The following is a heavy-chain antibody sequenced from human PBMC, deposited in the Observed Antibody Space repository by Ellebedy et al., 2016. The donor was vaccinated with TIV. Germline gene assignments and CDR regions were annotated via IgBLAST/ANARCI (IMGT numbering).Heavy chain of an antibody. Sequence: SVNVSCXASVGTFSSYAISWVRQAPGQGLEWMGGIIPIFGTANYAQKFQGRVTITADKSTSTAYMELSSLRSEDTAVYYCARERSLGANSFDPWGQGTLVTVSS. CDR2: IIPIFGTA. CDR3: ARERSLGANSFDP. D-gene: IGHD3-16*01. V-gene: IGHV1-69*06. CDR1: VGTFSSYA. J-gene: IGHJ5*02.